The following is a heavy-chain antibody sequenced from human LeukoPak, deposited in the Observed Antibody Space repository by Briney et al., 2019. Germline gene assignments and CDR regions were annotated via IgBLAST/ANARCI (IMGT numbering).Heavy chain of an antibody. CDR2: INPGSGGT. CDR1: EYTFTGYY. CDR3: ARGGFVVAPPLAV. J-gene: IGHJ6*02. V-gene: IGHV1-2*02. D-gene: IGHD3-3*01. Sequence: GASVKVSCKASEYTFTGYYLHWVRQAPGQGLEWMGCINPGSGGTNYAQKFQDRVTMTRDMYISTAYTELSSLRYDDTAVYYCARGGFVVAPPLAVWGQGTTVTVSS.